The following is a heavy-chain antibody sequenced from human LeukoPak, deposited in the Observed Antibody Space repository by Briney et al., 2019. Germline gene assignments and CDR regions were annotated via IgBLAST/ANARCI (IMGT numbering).Heavy chain of an antibody. D-gene: IGHD1-20*01. Sequence: ASVTVSCMASGYTFTAYYMHWVRQAPGQGLEWMGWINPNSGGTNYAQKFQGWVTMTRDTSISTAYMELSRLRSDDTAVYYCARGDLTGTRIYYYSMDVWGQGTTVTVSS. V-gene: IGHV1-2*04. CDR2: INPNSGGT. CDR3: ARGDLTGTRIYYYSMDV. CDR1: GYTFTAYY. J-gene: IGHJ6*02.